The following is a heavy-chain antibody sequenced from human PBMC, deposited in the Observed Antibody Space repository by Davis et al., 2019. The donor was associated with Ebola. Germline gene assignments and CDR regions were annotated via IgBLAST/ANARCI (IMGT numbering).Heavy chain of an antibody. Sequence: AASVKVSFKASGYTFISYGIIRVRLVPGQGLEWMGWISTYNGNTNYAQKLQGRVTMTTDTSTSTAYMELRSLRSDDTAVYYCARPSDVGYSSERYYYGMDVWGQGTTVTVSS. D-gene: IGHD6-19*01. CDR3: ARPSDVGYSSERYYYGMDV. V-gene: IGHV1-18*01. J-gene: IGHJ6*02. CDR1: GYTFISYG. CDR2: ISTYNGNT.